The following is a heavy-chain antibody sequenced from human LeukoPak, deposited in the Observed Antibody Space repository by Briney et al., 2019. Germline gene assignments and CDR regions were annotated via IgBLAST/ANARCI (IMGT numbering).Heavy chain of an antibody. CDR2: TKNKADSYIT. J-gene: IGHJ4*02. D-gene: IGHD6-13*01. V-gene: IGHV3-72*01. CDR3: ARDTAAALDH. CDR1: GFTFSDHY. Sequence: QPGGSLRLSCAASGFTFSDHYMDWVRQAPGKGLEWIARTKNKADSYITQYAASVKGRFISSRDDSKNSLWLQMNSLKTEDTAVYYCARDTAAALDHWGQGILVTVSS.